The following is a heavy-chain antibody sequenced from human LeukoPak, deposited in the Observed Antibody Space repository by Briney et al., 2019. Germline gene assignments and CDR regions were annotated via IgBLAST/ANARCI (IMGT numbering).Heavy chain of an antibody. Sequence: GGSLRLSCAASGFTFGSYAMSWVRQAPGKGLEWVSAISGSGGSTYYADSVKGRFTISRDNSKNTLYLQMNSLRAEDTAVYYCARRGSGSYYQKGYDYWGQGTLVTVSS. J-gene: IGHJ4*02. V-gene: IGHV3-23*01. CDR1: GFTFGSYA. D-gene: IGHD3-10*01. CDR2: ISGSGGST. CDR3: ARRGSGSYYQKGYDY.